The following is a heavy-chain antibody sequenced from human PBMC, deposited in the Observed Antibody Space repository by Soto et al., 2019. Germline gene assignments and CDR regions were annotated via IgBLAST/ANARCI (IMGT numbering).Heavy chain of an antibody. Sequence: GXSXKVSFKASGYTXNSYYMHLVRQAPGQGLEWMGIINPSGGSTSYAQKFQVRVTMTRYASTSTVYIELSSLRYEDTAVYYCARKVGSGSYPNLNWFDPWGQGTLVTVSS. V-gene: IGHV1-46*02. CDR2: INPSGGST. CDR1: GYTXNSYY. CDR3: ARKVGSGSYPNLNWFDP. J-gene: IGHJ5*02. D-gene: IGHD3-10*01.